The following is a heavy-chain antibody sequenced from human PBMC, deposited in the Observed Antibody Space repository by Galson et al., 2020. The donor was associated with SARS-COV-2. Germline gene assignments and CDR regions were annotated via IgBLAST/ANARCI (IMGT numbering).Heavy chain of an antibody. D-gene: IGHD2-21*01. CDR1: GFTFSSYA. CDR3: ARGPSILWTMDV. Sequence: GESLKISCAASGFTFSSYAMHWVRQAPGKGLEWVAVISYDGSNKYYADSVKGRFTISRDNSKNTLYLQMNSLRAEDTAVYYCARGPSILWTMDVWGQGTTVTVSS. CDR2: ISYDGSNK. V-gene: IGHV3-30*04. J-gene: IGHJ6*02.